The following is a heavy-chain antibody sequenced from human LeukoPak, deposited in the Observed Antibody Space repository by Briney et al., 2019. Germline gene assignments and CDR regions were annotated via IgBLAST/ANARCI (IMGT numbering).Heavy chain of an antibody. D-gene: IGHD5-24*01. J-gene: IGHJ4*02. V-gene: IGHV4-61*01. CDR1: SGSISSTSSY. CDR3: ARYNVVMATILGPIFDS. CDR2: IYYSGTT. Sequence: PSETLSLTCTVSSGSISSTSSYWSWIRQPPGKGLEWIGYIYYSGTTNYNPSLKSRVTMSVDTSKNQFSLKLSSVTAADTAVYYCARYNVVMATILGPIFDSWGQGTLVTVSS.